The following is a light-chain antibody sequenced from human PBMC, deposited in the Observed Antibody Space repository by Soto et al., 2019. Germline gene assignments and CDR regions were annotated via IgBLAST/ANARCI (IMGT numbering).Light chain of an antibody. CDR1: SSDVGGYNY. J-gene: IGLJ2*01. CDR2: DVS. Sequence: QSALTQPRSVSGSPGQSVTISCTGTSSDVGGYNYASWYQQHPGKATKLMIYDVSKRPSGVPDRFSGSKSGNTASLTISVLQDEDEADYYCCSYAGSYPVVFGGGTKLTVL. V-gene: IGLV2-11*01. CDR3: CSYAGSYPVV.